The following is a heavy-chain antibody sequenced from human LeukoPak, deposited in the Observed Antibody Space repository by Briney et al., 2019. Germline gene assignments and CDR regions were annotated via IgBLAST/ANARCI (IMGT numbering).Heavy chain of an antibody. Sequence: PSETLSLTCAVSGGSISSGDYYWSWIRQPPGKGLEWIGYIYYSGSTYYNPSLKGRVTISVDTSKNQFSLELTSVTAADTAVYYCARAGATHWFDPWGQGTLVTVSS. V-gene: IGHV4-30-4*08. CDR3: ARAGATHWFDP. CDR2: IYYSGST. D-gene: IGHD1-26*01. J-gene: IGHJ5*02. CDR1: GGSISSGDYY.